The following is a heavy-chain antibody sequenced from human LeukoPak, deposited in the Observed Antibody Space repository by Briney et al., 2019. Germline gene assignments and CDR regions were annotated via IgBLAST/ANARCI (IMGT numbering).Heavy chain of an antibody. CDR2: IGSGGSPT. V-gene: IGHV3-48*04. J-gene: IGHJ4*02. CDR3: ARVGTWELQRVFDY. CDR1: GFTFSSHS. Sequence: QTGGSLRLSCEASGFTFSSHSMIWVRQAPGKRLEWVSYIGSGGSPTHYAASVKGRFTISRENAKNSLYLQMDSLRVEDTAVYYCARVGTWELQRVFDYWGQGTLVTVSS. D-gene: IGHD1-26*01.